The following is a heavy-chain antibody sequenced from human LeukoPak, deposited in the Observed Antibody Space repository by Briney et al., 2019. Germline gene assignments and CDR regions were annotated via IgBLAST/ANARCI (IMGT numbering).Heavy chain of an antibody. V-gene: IGHV3-43*02. CDR2: SSGDGRST. D-gene: IGHD5-18*01. CDR1: GFTFDDYA. Sequence: GGSLRLSCVASGFTFDDYAMHWVRQTPGRGLEWVSLSSGDGRSTYYADSVRGRVTISRDNSKNSLYLHMNSLTTEDTALYYCARTASIQHTAMVTQYFYAMDVWGQGTTVTVSS. CDR3: ARTASIQHTAMVTQYFYAMDV. J-gene: IGHJ6*02.